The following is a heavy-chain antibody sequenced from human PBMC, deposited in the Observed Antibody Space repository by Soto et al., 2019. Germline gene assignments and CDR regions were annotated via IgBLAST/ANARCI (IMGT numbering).Heavy chain of an antibody. CDR3: ARNSHIGSESSGRFYIDY. CDR1: GDSVSSNSAA. Sequence: SQTLSLTCAISGDSVSSNSAAWNWIRQSPSRGLEWLGRTYYRSKWYNDYAVSVKSRITINPDTSKNQFSLQLNSVTPEDTAVYYCARNSHIGSESSGRFYIDYWGQGTLVTVSS. D-gene: IGHD6-25*01. V-gene: IGHV6-1*01. J-gene: IGHJ4*02. CDR2: TYYRSKWYN.